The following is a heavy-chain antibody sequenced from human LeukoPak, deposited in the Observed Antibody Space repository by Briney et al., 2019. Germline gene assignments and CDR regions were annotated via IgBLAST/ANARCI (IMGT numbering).Heavy chain of an antibody. V-gene: IGHV1-58*02. CDR3: AADTGGYCSSTSCLNHYYGMDV. CDR1: GFTFTSSA. J-gene: IGHJ6*02. Sequence: VKVSCKASGFTFTSSAMQWVRQARGQRLGWIGWIVVGSGNTNYAQKFQERVTITRDMSTSTAYMELSSLRSEDTAVYYCAADTGGYCSSTSCLNHYYGMDVWGQGTTVTVSS. CDR2: IVVGSGNT. D-gene: IGHD2-2*01.